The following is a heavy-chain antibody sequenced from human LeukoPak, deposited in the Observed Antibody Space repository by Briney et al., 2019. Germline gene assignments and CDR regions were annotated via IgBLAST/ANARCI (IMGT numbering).Heavy chain of an antibody. CDR1: GYTFTSYG. D-gene: IGHD2-21*01. CDR2: IIPILGIA. J-gene: IGHJ4*02. CDR3: ARAEGDTSIPLDY. Sequence: ASVKVSCKASGYTFTSYGISWVRQAPGQGLEWMGRIIPILGIANYTQKFQGRVTITADKSTSTAYMELSSLRSEDTAVYYCARAEGDTSIPLDYWGQGTLVTVSS. V-gene: IGHV1-69*04.